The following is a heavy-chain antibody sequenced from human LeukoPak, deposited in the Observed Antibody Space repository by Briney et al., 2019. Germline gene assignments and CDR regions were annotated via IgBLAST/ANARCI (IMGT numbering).Heavy chain of an antibody. Sequence: ASVKVSCTASGYTFTGYFMHWVRQAPGQGLEWMGWINPNSGDTNYAQKFQGRVTMTRDTSVSTAYLELSSLRYDDTAVYYCASRGGSGKYDFDFWGQGTLVTVSS. CDR2: INPNSGDT. D-gene: IGHD3-10*01. J-gene: IGHJ4*02. CDR1: GYTFTGYF. V-gene: IGHV1-2*02. CDR3: ASRGGSGKYDFDF.